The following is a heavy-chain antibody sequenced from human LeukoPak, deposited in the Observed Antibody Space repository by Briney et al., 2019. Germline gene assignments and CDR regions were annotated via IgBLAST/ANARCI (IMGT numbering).Heavy chain of an antibody. CDR1: GFTFSTYW. CDR3: ARGRRVTMVRGPWYFDY. J-gene: IGHJ4*02. Sequence: GGSLRLSCAASGFTFSTYWMTWVRQAPGKGLEWVANIKPDGSEKYYVDSVKGRFTISRDNAKSSVSLQMNSLRAGDTAVYYCARGRRVTMVRGPWYFDYWGQGTLVTVSS. D-gene: IGHD3-10*01. CDR2: IKPDGSEK. V-gene: IGHV3-7*03.